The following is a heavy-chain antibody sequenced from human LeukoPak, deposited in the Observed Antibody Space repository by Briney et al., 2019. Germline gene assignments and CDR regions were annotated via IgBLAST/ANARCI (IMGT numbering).Heavy chain of an antibody. V-gene: IGHV1-2*02. J-gene: IGHJ4*02. D-gene: IGHD3-10*01. CDR3: ARDRHYYGSGSPDY. CDR2: INPNSGGT. Sequence: VASVKVSCKASGYTFTGYYMHWVRQAPGQGLEWMGWINPNSGGTNYAQKFQGRVTMTRDTSISTAYMELSRLRSDDTAVYYCARDRHYYGSGSPDYWGQGTLVTVSS. CDR1: GYTFTGYY.